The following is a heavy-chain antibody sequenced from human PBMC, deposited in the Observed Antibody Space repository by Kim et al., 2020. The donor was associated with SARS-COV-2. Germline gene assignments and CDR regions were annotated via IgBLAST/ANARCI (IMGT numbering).Heavy chain of an antibody. Sequence: SETLSLTCAVYGGSFSGYYWSRIRQPPGKGLEWIGEINHSGRTNYNPSLKSRVTISVDTSKNQFSLKLTSVTAADTAVYYCARRLSNTSGWGSHYCDLWGQGILVTVSS. CDR3: ARRLSNTSGWGSHYCDL. D-gene: IGHD3-10*01. J-gene: IGHJ4*02. CDR1: GGSFSGYY. CDR2: INHSGRT. V-gene: IGHV4-34*01.